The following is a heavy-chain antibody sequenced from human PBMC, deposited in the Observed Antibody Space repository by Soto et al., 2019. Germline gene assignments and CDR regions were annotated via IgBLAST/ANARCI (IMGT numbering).Heavy chain of an antibody. Sequence: GGSLRLSCAASGFTFSSYSMNWVRQAPGKGLEWVSSISSSSSYIYYADSVKGRFTISRDNAKNSLYLQMNSLRAEDTAVYYCARDGLRDTTITYYYYGMDVWGQGTTVTVSS. V-gene: IGHV3-21*01. CDR3: ARDGLRDTTITYYYYGMDV. CDR1: GFTFSSYS. CDR2: ISSSSSYI. J-gene: IGHJ6*02.